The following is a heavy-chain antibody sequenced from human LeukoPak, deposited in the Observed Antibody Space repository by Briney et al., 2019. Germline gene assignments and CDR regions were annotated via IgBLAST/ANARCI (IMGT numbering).Heavy chain of an antibody. CDR3: VRASTVVTWFDP. J-gene: IGHJ5*02. CDR2: IYYSGST. V-gene: IGHV4-59*08. CDR1: GGSISSYY. Sequence: SETLSLTCTVSGGSISSYYWSWIRQPPGKGLEWIGYIYYSGSTYYNPSLKSRVTISVDTSKNQFSLKLSSVTAADTAVYYCVRASTVVTWFDPWGQGTLVTVSS. D-gene: IGHD4-23*01.